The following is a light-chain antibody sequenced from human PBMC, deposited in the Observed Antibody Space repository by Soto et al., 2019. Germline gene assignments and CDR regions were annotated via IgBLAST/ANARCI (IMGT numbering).Light chain of an antibody. Sequence: QSALTQPASVSGSPGQSITITCTGTSSDVGGYNYVSWYQQHPGKAPKVMIYEVSNRPSGASNRFSGSKSGNTASLTISGLQAEDEADYYCTSYTRSSTPVFGGGTKLTVL. CDR3: TSYTRSSTPV. CDR2: EVS. J-gene: IGLJ3*02. CDR1: SSDVGGYNY. V-gene: IGLV2-14*01.